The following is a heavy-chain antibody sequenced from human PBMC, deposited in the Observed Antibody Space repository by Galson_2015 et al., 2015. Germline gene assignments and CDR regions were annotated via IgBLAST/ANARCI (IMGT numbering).Heavy chain of an antibody. CDR3: AKDAGSGWYNWFDP. Sequence: SLRLSCAASGFTFSSYGMHWVRQAPGKGLEWVAVISYDGSNKYYADSVKGRFTISRDNSKNTLYLQMNSLRAEDTAVYYCAKDAGSGWYNWFDPWGQGTLVTVSS. CDR2: ISYDGSNK. CDR1: GFTFSSYG. J-gene: IGHJ5*02. D-gene: IGHD6-19*01. V-gene: IGHV3-30*18.